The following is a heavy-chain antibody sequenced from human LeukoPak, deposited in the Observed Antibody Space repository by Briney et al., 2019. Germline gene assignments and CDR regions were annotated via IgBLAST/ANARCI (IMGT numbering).Heavy chain of an antibody. J-gene: IGHJ6*03. CDR3: SRDLGHDFLSPIPYYYYDMDV. D-gene: IGHD3-3*01. CDR1: GGSISSYY. Sequence: SETLSLTCTVSGGSISSYYWSWIRQPPGKGLEWIGYIYYSGSTNYNPSLKSRVTISVDTSKNQFSLKLSSVTAADTAVYYWSRDLGHDFLSPIPYYYYDMDVWGKGTTVTVSS. V-gene: IGHV4-59*01. CDR2: IYYSGST.